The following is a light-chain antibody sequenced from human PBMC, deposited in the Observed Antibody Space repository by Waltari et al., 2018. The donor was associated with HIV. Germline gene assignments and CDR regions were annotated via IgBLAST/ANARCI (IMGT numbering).Light chain of an antibody. J-gene: IGLJ2*01. CDR1: GNDVGGYNY. CDR2: DVT. CDR3: SSDAGSAVV. Sequence: QSALPQPPSASGSPGQSVTISCTGTGNDVGGYNYVSWYQLHPGKAPKLLIYDVTKRPPGVPDRFSGSKAGNTASLTVSGLQGDDEADYYCSSDAGSAVVFGGGTKLTVL. V-gene: IGLV2-8*01.